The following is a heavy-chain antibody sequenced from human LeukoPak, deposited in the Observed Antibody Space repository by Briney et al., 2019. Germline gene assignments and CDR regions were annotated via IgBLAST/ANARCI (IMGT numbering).Heavy chain of an antibody. CDR1: GFTFSRYW. CDR2: IKQDGSEK. D-gene: IGHD3-22*01. Sequence: GGSLRLSCAASGFTFSRYWMSWVRQAPGKGVEGVANIKQDGSEKNYVDSLKGRFTISRDNAKNSLFLQMNSLRAEDTAVYYCASLGGSYYDTSDNPWGRGTLVTVSS. V-gene: IGHV3-7*01. CDR3: ASLGGSYYDTSDNP. J-gene: IGHJ5*02.